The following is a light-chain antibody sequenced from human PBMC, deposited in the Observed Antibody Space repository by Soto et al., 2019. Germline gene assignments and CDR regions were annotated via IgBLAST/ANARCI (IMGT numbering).Light chain of an antibody. CDR3: QHFKSFTIT. CDR2: ESS. J-gene: IGKJ5*01. V-gene: IGKV1-5*01. CDR1: QSISNW. Sequence: DIQITQSPSTLSASVEDRVTITCRASQSISNWLAWYQQKPGKAPKVLIYESSLLQSGVPSRFSGSGSGTDFTLTISSLQPEDFETYYCQHFKSFTITFGQGTRLEIK.